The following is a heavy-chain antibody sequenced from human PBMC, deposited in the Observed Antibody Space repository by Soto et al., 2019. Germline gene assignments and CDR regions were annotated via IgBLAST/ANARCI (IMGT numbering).Heavy chain of an antibody. CDR1: GGTFSSYA. J-gene: IGHJ4*02. CDR2: IIPIFGTA. Sequence: RASVKVSCKASGGTFSSYAISWVRQAPGQGLEWMGGIIPIFGTANYAQKFQGRVTITADESTSTAYMELSSLRSEDTAVYYCARDYYDSSGYYPFWGQGTLVTVSS. V-gene: IGHV1-69*13. CDR3: ARDYYDSSGYYPF. D-gene: IGHD3-22*01.